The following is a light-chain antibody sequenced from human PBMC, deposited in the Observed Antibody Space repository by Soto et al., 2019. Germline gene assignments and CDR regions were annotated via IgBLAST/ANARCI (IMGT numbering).Light chain of an antibody. J-gene: IGLJ2*01. CDR2: EVS. Sequence: QSDLTQPASVSGSPGQSITISCTGTSSDVGDYDYVSWYQQHPGKDPKLMISEVSNRPSGVSNRFSGSKSGNTASLTISGLQAEDDADYYCSSYTSSGTLVFGGGTKVTVL. CDR1: SSDVGDYDY. V-gene: IGLV2-14*01. CDR3: SSYTSSGTLV.